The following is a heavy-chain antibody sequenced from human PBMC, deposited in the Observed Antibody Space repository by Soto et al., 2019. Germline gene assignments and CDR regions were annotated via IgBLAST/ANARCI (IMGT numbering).Heavy chain of an antibody. Sequence: QVQLVESGGGVVQPGRSLRLSCAASGFTFSSYAMHWVRQAPGKGLEWVAVISYDGSNKYYADSVKGRFTISRDNSKNTLYLQMNSLRAEDTAVYYCARDPAYSGYDSFDYWGQGTLVTVSS. V-gene: IGHV3-30-3*01. J-gene: IGHJ4*02. CDR1: GFTFSSYA. CDR3: ARDPAYSGYDSFDY. CDR2: ISYDGSNK. D-gene: IGHD5-12*01.